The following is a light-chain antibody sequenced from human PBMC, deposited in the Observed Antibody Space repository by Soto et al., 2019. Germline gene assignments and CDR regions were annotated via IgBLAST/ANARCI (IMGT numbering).Light chain of an antibody. J-gene: IGKJ1*01. CDR1: QSISSW. Sequence: DIQMTQSPSTLSASVGDRVTITCRASQSISSWLAWYQQKPGTAPKLLIYKASTLQSGVPSRFSGSGSGTEFPLTSSGVQPDDSATYYCQQYRDNWTFGQGTKVEIK. CDR2: KAS. CDR3: QQYRDNWT. V-gene: IGKV1-5*03.